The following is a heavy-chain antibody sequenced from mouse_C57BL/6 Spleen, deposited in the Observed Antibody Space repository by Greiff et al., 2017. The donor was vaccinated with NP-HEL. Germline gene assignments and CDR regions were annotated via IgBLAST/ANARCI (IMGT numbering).Heavy chain of an antibody. V-gene: IGHV1-19*01. Sequence: EVQGVESGPVLVKPGASVKMSCKASGYTFTDYYMNWVKQSHGKSLEWIGVINPYNGGTSYNQKFKGKATLPVDTSSSTAYMELNSLTSEDSAVYYCARSNYGSSNDYFDYWGQGTTLTVSS. CDR2: INPYNGGT. CDR1: GYTFTDYY. J-gene: IGHJ2*01. CDR3: ARSNYGSSNDYFDY. D-gene: IGHD1-1*01.